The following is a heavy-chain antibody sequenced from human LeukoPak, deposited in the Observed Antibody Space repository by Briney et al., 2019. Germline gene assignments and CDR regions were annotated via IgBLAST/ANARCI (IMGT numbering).Heavy chain of an antibody. J-gene: IGHJ4*02. CDR3: AREESDDYVWGSYRYNQGPFDY. CDR1: GYTFTSYG. Sequence: ASVKVSCKASGYTFTSYGISWVRQAPGQGLEWMGWISAYNGHTNYAQKLQGRVTMTTDTSTSTAYMELRSLRSDDTAVYYCAREESDDYVWGSYRYNQGPFDYWGQGTLVTVSS. D-gene: IGHD3-16*02. CDR2: ISAYNGHT. V-gene: IGHV1-18*01.